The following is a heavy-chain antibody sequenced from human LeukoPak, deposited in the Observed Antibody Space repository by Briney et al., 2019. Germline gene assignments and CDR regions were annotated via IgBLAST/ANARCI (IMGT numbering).Heavy chain of an antibody. Sequence: GGSVRLSCGVSGFTLDDYAKHWVRQARGKGLEWVSLISGDGGSTYYADSVKGRFTISRDNSKNSLYLQMNSLRTEDTALYYCARDFGYYDSSGYYSSWGQGTLVTVSS. D-gene: IGHD3-22*01. CDR2: ISGDGGST. CDR1: GFTLDDYA. V-gene: IGHV3-43*02. CDR3: ARDFGYYDSSGYYSS. J-gene: IGHJ5*02.